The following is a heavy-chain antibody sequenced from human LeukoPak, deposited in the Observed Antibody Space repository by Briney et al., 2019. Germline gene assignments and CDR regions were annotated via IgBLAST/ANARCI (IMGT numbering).Heavy chain of an antibody. J-gene: IGHJ4*02. D-gene: IGHD3-16*01. V-gene: IGHV4-39*01. CDR3: ATYNRDVWGRLDH. Sequence: ASETLSLTFIVSGGSINSFNYYWDWVRQPPGKGLEWIGSIHNSGSTYYNPSFKSRVTISVDTSKNQFFLKLSSVTAADTAVYYCATYNRDVWGRLDHWGQGTLVTASS. CDR2: IHNSGST. CDR1: GGSINSFNYY.